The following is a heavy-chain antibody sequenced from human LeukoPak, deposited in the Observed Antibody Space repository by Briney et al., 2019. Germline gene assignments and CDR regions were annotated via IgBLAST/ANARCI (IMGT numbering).Heavy chain of an antibody. V-gene: IGHV4-59*01. CDR2: IYYSGST. Sequence: SETLSLTCTVSGGSISSYYWSWIRQPPGKGLEWIGCIYYSGSTNYNPSLKSRVTISVDTSKNQFSLKLSSVTAADTAVYYCASGVYGSGSYYYRRIYYYYMDVWGKGTTVTISS. CDR3: ASGVYGSGSYYYRRIYYYYMDV. CDR1: GGSISSYY. D-gene: IGHD3-10*01. J-gene: IGHJ6*03.